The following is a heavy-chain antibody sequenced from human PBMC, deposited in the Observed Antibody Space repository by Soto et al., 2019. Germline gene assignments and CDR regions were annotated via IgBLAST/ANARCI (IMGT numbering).Heavy chain of an antibody. J-gene: IGHJ3*02. CDR1: GFSRSTSGVG. Sequence: QITLKESGPTLVKPTQTLTLTCTFSGFSRSTSGVGVGWIRQPPGKALEWLALIYWDDDKRYSPSLKSRRTRTKDTSKNQVFLTMSNMDPVDTATYYCALFTMPDAFDIWGQGTMVTVSS. V-gene: IGHV2-5*02. CDR2: IYWDDDK. CDR3: ALFTMPDAFDI. D-gene: IGHD3-10*01.